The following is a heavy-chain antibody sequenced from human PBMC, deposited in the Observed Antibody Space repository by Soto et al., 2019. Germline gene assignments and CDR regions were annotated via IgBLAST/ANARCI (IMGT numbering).Heavy chain of an antibody. CDR3: AAWHEREHAYDV. CDR1: GLTISGKKY. CDR2: LYDVDGS. J-gene: IGHJ3*01. Sequence: DVQLVESGGGLIQPGESLRLSCAAFGLTISGKKYVAWVRQAPGKGLEWVSALYDVDGSFYADSVKGRFTTSSDSSKTPVYLQMNGLGPGDTAVYYFAAWHEREHAYDVWGQGTTVTVSS. D-gene: IGHD1-1*01. V-gene: IGHV3-53*01.